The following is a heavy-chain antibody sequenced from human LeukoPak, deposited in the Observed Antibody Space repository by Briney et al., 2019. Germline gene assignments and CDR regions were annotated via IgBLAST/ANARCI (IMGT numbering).Heavy chain of an antibody. D-gene: IGHD6-13*01. CDR1: GFTFSPYD. CDR3: ARGGYRSSSTGIDS. Sequence: GGPLRLSCEASGFTFSPYDMHWVRQAAGQPLEWVSGIAPAHDSYTISREDAKNSLYLQMNNLTPGDTAVYYCARGGYRSSSTGIDSWGQGTLVIVST. J-gene: IGHJ5*01. CDR2: IAPAHDS. V-gene: IGHV3-13*01.